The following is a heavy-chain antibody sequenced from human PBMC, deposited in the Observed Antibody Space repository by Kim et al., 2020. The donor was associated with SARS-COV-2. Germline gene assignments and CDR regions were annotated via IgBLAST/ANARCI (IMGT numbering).Heavy chain of an antibody. V-gene: IGHV3-30*02. D-gene: IGHD6-13*01. J-gene: IGHJ5*02. CDR3: AKCTGRIAAAGSWFDP. Sequence: SGKGRFTISRDNSKNTLYLQMNSLRAEDTAVYYCAKCTGRIAAAGSWFDPWGQGTLVTVSS.